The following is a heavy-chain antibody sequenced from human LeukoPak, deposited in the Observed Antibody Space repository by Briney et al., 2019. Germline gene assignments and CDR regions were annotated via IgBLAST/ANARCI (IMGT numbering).Heavy chain of an antibody. Sequence: GGSLRLSCAASGFTFSSYSMNWVRQAPGKGLEWVSCISSSSSYIYYADSVKGRFTISRDNSMNTLYLQMNSLRAEDTAVYYCAKSNYYDSSGYSHEDYWGQGTLVTVSS. D-gene: IGHD3-22*01. V-gene: IGHV3-21*04. CDR1: GFTFSSYS. CDR3: AKSNYYDSSGYSHEDY. J-gene: IGHJ4*02. CDR2: ISSSSSYI.